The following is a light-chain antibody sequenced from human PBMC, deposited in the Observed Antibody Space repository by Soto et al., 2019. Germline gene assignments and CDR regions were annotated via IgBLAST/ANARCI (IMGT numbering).Light chain of an antibody. CDR3: QSYDSSLSGSYV. CDR2: GNN. CDR1: SSNIGAGYD. Sequence: QSVLTQPPSVSGATGQSVTISCTGSSSNIGAGYDVHWYQRLPGTAPKVLIYGNNNRPSGVPDRFSGSKSSTSASLATTGLQAEDEADYYCQSYDSSLSGSYVVGTGTKLTVL. J-gene: IGLJ1*01. V-gene: IGLV1-40*01.